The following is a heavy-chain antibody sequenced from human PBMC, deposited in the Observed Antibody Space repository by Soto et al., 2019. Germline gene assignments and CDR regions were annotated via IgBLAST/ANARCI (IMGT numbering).Heavy chain of an antibody. V-gene: IGHV3-13*04. CDR1: GFTFSSYD. CDR3: ARFGVGQLYDY. Sequence: EVQLVESGGGLVQPGGSLRLSCAASGFTFSSYDMHWVRQATGKGLEWVSAIGTAGDTYYPGSVKGRFTISRENAKNSLYLQMNSLRVGDTAVYYCARFGVGQLYDYWGQGTLVTVSS. D-gene: IGHD6-13*01. J-gene: IGHJ4*02. CDR2: IGTAGDT.